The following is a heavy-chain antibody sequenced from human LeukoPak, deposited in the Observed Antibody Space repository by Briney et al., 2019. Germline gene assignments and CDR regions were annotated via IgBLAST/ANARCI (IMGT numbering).Heavy chain of an antibody. CDR1: GFTFSSYS. CDR2: ISSSSSTI. CDR3: ARQTSGWSSGPFDY. Sequence: GGSLRLSCAASGFTFSSYSMNWVRQAPGKGLEWVSYISSSSSTIYYADSVKGRFTISRDNSKNTLYLQMNSLRAEDTAVYYCARQTSGWSSGPFDYWGQGTLVTVSS. D-gene: IGHD6-19*01. V-gene: IGHV3-48*01. J-gene: IGHJ4*02.